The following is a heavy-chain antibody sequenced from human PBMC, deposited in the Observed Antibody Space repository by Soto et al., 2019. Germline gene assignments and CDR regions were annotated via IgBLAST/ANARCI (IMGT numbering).Heavy chain of an antibody. Sequence: ASVKVSCKASGYTFTGYYMHWVRQAPGQGPEWMGWINPNSGGTNYAQKFQGRVTMTRDTSISTAYMELSRLRSDDTAVYYCAREIGSYYNWFDPWGQGTLVTVSS. CDR1: GYTFTGYY. CDR3: AREIGSYYNWFDP. CDR2: INPNSGGT. V-gene: IGHV1-2*02. J-gene: IGHJ5*02. D-gene: IGHD1-26*01.